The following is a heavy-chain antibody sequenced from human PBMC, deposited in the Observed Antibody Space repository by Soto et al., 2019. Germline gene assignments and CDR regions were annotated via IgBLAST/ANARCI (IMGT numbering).Heavy chain of an antibody. CDR1: GYTFTEYG. D-gene: IGHD4-17*01. CDR2: ISPYNGKT. Sequence: QVQLVQSGAEVRQPGASVKVSCKTSGYTFTEYGISWFRQAPGPGLEWMGWISPYNGKTNYIQEFQDRVTITTDTSSTTVYMDLRPLKSDDTAIYFCARADYGDTKVYTFDHWGQGTLVTVSS. CDR3: ARADYGDTKVYTFDH. J-gene: IGHJ4*02. V-gene: IGHV1-18*01.